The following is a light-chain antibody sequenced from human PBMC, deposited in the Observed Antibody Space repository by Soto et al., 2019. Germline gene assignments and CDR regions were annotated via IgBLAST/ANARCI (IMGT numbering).Light chain of an antibody. V-gene: IGKV3-15*01. CDR2: GAS. CDR3: QQYNNWPIT. CDR1: QSVRSN. Sequence: EIVMTQSPATLSVSPGERVTLSCRASQSVRSNLAWYQQKPGQAPRLLIYGASTRATGIPSRFSGSASGTEFTLTINSLQSEDFAVYYCQQYNNWPITFGQGTRLEIK. J-gene: IGKJ5*01.